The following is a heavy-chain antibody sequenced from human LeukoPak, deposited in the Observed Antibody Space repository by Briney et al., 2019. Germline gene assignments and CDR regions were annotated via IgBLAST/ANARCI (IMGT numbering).Heavy chain of an antibody. CDR2: ISYDGSNK. Sequence: GGSLRLSCAASGFTFSSYGMHWVRQAPGKGLEWVAVISYDGSNKYYADSVKGRFTISRDNSKNTLYLQMNSLRAEDTAVYYCAKAGGSYNQPDAFDIWGQGTMVTVSS. D-gene: IGHD1-26*01. CDR1: GFTFSSYG. V-gene: IGHV3-30*18. J-gene: IGHJ3*02. CDR3: AKAGGSYNQPDAFDI.